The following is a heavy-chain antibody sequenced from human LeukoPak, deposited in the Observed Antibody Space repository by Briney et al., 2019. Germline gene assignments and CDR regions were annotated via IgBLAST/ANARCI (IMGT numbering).Heavy chain of an antibody. V-gene: IGHV1-2*02. CDR2: INPNSGGT. J-gene: IGHJ6*03. Sequence: ASVKVSCKASGYSFGSFGYYWFRQAPGQGLEWMGWINPNSGGTNYAQKFQGRVTMTRDTSISTAYMELSRLRSDDTAVYYCASARDSSPNYYYYYYMDVWGKGTTVTVS. D-gene: IGHD6-13*01. CDR1: GYSFGSFG. CDR3: ASARDSSPNYYYYYYMDV.